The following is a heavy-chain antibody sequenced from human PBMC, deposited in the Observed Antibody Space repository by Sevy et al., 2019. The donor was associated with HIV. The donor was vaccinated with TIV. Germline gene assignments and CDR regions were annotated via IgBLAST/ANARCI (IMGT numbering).Heavy chain of an antibody. CDR3: AKERWGSSGLTGSFQH. V-gene: IGHV3-23*01. CDR1: GFSFSNYA. J-gene: IGHJ1*01. Sequence: GGSLRLSCAASGFSFSNYAMSWVRRAPGKGLEWVSTISGSGGSTYYADSVKGRFTISRDNSKNTLFLQMNSLRAEDTAVYYCAKERWGSSGLTGSFQHWGQGTLVTVSS. D-gene: IGHD6-19*01. CDR2: ISGSGGST.